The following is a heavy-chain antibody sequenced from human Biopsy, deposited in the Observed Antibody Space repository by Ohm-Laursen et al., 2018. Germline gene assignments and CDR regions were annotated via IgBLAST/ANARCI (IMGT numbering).Heavy chain of an antibody. J-gene: IGHJ4*02. Sequence: ASVKAFCKVSGHTLTELSMHWARQVPGKGLEWMGCFAPENGKTVYAQNFQARASLTEDTSTDTTYMELSSLRSEGTAVYYCATDIKVWNVNYWGQGTLVTVSS. V-gene: IGHV1-24*01. D-gene: IGHD1-1*01. CDR1: GHTLTELS. CDR2: FAPENGKT. CDR3: ATDIKVWNVNY.